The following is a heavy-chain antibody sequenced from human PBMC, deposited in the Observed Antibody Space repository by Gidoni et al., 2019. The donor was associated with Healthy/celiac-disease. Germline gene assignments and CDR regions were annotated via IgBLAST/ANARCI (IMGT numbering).Heavy chain of an antibody. V-gene: IGHV3-15*01. Sequence: EVQLVESGGGLVKPGGSLRLSCAASGFTFSNAWMSWVRQAPGKGLEWVGRIKSKTDGGTTDYAAPVKGRFTISRDDSKNTLYLQMNSLKTEDTAVYYCTSRNWNDVPLYYFDYWGQGTLVTVSS. CDR2: IKSKTDGGTT. CDR3: TSRNWNDVPLYYFDY. J-gene: IGHJ4*02. D-gene: IGHD1-20*01. CDR1: GFTFSNAW.